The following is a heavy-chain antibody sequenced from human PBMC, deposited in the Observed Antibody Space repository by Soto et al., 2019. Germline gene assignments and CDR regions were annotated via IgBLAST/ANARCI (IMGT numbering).Heavy chain of an antibody. CDR3: ARDLRYSSSSDYYYGMDV. D-gene: IGHD6-6*01. V-gene: IGHV4-59*01. J-gene: IGHJ6*02. Sequence: SETLSLTCTVSGGSISSYYWSWIRQPPGKGLEWIGYIYYSGSTNYNPSLKSRVTISVDTSKNQFSLKLSSVTAADTAVYYCARDLRYSSSSDYYYGMDVWGQGTTVTVSS. CDR2: IYYSGST. CDR1: GGSISSYY.